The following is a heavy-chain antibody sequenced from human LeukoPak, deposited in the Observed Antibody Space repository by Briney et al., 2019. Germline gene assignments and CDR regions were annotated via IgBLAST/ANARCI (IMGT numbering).Heavy chain of an antibody. D-gene: IGHD1-26*01. CDR2: ISYDGSNR. Sequence: GGSLRLSCAASGFTFSTYSMHWVRQAPDKGLEWVAIISYDGSNRYYADTVKGRFTIPRDNSKNTLYLQMNSLRPEDTAVYYCARGFEADSGSYLVDYWGQGTLVTVSS. CDR1: GFTFSTYS. V-gene: IGHV3-30-3*01. J-gene: IGHJ4*02. CDR3: ARGFEADSGSYLVDY.